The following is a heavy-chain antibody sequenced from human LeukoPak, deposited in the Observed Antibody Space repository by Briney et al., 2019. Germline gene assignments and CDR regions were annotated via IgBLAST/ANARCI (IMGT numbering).Heavy chain of an antibody. CDR2: IKSKTDGGTT. CDR1: GFTFSNAW. Sequence: GGSLRLSCAASGFTFSNAWMSWVRQAPGKGLERVGRIKSKTDGGTTDYAAPVKGRFTISRDDSKNTLYLQMNSLKTEDTAVYYCTTRRYSSGWYYFDYWGQGTLVTVSS. V-gene: IGHV3-15*01. CDR3: TTRRYSSGWYYFDY. J-gene: IGHJ4*02. D-gene: IGHD6-19*01.